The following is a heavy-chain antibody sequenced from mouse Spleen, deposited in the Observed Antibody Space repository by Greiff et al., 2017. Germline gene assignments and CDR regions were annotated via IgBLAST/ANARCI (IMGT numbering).Heavy chain of an antibody. D-gene: IGHD1-1*02. V-gene: IGHV5-17*02. Sequence: EVHLVESGGGLVQPGGSRKLSCAASGFTFSSFGMHWVRQAPEKGLEWVAYISSGSSTIYYADTVKGRFTISRDNPKNTLFLQMTSLRSEDTAMYYCAREGYGKDYFDYWGQGTTLTVSS. J-gene: IGHJ2*01. CDR1: GFTFSSFG. CDR2: ISSGSSTI. CDR3: AREGYGKDYFDY.